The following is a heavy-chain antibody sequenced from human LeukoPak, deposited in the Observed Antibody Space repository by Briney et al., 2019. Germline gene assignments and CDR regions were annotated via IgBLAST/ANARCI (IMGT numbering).Heavy chain of an antibody. D-gene: IGHD5-24*01. CDR3: AKGGDGYNPYYFDY. CDR2: IRYDGSNK. V-gene: IGHV3-30*02. Sequence: GGSLRLSCAASGFTFSSYGMHWVRQAPGKGLEWVAFIRYDGSNKYYADSVKGRFTISRDNSKNTLYLQMNSLRAEDTAVYYCAKGGDGYNPYYFDYWGQGTLVTVSS. CDR1: GFTFSSYG. J-gene: IGHJ4*02.